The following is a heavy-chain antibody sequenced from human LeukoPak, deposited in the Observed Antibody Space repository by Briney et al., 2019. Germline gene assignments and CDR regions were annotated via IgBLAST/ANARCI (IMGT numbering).Heavy chain of an antibody. J-gene: IGHJ4*02. Sequence: GGSLRLSCAASGFTFSTYWMNWVRQAPGKGLEWVSYISSSSTTIYYADSVKGRFTISRDNAKTSLYLQMNSLRAEDTAVYYCARGRGDWGITTGFDYWGQGTLVTVSS. D-gene: IGHD4-11*01. CDR2: ISSSSTTI. CDR3: ARGRGDWGITTGFDY. V-gene: IGHV3-48*01. CDR1: GFTFSTYW.